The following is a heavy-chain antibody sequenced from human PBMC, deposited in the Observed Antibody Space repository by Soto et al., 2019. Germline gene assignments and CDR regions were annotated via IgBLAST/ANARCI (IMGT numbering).Heavy chain of an antibody. Sequence: ASVKVSCKASGYTFTGYYMHWVRQAPGQGLEWMGWINPNSGGTNYAQKFQGWVTMTRDTSISTAYMELSRLRSDDTAVYYCARGMGCGGDCYRLGSYYYYGMDVWGQGTTVTVSS. CDR2: INPNSGGT. V-gene: IGHV1-2*04. D-gene: IGHD2-21*02. CDR1: GYTFTGYY. J-gene: IGHJ6*02. CDR3: ARGMGCGGDCYRLGSYYYYGMDV.